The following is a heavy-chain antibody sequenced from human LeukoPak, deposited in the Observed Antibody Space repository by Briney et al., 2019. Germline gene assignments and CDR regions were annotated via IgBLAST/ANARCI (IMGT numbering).Heavy chain of an antibody. CDR2: IWYDGSNQ. J-gene: IGHJ4*02. D-gene: IGHD6-13*01. Sequence: PGGSLRLSCAASGFTFSNYGMHWIRQAPGKGLEWVAIIWYDGSNQYYADSVKGRFTISRDNSKNTLYLQMTSLRAEDTAVHYCARDLRYSNTWHFDYWGQGTLVAVSS. CDR1: GFTFSNYG. CDR3: ARDLRYSNTWHFDY. V-gene: IGHV3-33*01.